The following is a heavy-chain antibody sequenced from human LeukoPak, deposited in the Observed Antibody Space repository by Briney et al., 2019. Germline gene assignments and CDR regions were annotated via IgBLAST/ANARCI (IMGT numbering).Heavy chain of an antibody. V-gene: IGHV4-59*11. J-gene: IGHJ1*01. CDR2: IYYSGST. CDR1: GGSISSHY. Sequence: KPSETLSLTCTVSGGSISSHYWSWIRQPPGKGLEWIGYIYYSGSTNYNPSLKSRVTISVDTSKNQFSLKLSSVTAADTAVYYCAARAEYFQHWGQGTLVTVSS. CDR3: AARAEYFQH.